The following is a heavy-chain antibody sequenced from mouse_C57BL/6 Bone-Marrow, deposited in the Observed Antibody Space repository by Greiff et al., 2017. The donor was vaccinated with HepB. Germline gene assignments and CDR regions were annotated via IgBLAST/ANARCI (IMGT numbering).Heavy chain of an antibody. Sequence: DVQLQESGPGLVKPSQSLSLTCSVTGYSITSGYYWNWIRQFPGNKLEWMGYISYDGSNNYNPSLKNRISITRDTSKNQFFLKLNSVTTEDTATYYCARDGYSSYWYFDVWGTGTTVTVSS. CDR2: ISYDGSN. D-gene: IGHD1-2*01. CDR1: GYSITSGYY. J-gene: IGHJ1*03. CDR3: ARDGYSSYWYFDV. V-gene: IGHV3-6*01.